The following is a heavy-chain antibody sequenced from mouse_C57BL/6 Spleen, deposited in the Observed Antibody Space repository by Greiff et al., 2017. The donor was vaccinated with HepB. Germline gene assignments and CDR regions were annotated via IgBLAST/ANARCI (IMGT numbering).Heavy chain of an antibody. V-gene: IGHV10-3*01. CDR1: GFTFNTYA. D-gene: IGHD2-5*01. J-gene: IGHJ2*01. CDR2: IRSKSSNYAT. CDR3: VRETAIVSRYYFDY. Sequence: EVQRVESGGGLVQPKGSLKLSCAASGFTFNTYAMHWVRQAPGKGLEWVARIRSKSSNYATYYADSVKDRFTISRDDSQSMLYLQMNNLKTEDTAMYYCVRETAIVSRYYFDYWGQGTTLTVSS.